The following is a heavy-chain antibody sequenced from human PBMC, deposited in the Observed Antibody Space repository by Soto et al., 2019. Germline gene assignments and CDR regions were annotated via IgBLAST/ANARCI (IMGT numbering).Heavy chain of an antibody. V-gene: IGHV3-30*18. Sequence: GGSLRLSCAASGFTFSSYGMHWVRQAPGKGLEWVAVISYDGSNKYYADSVKGRFTISRDNSKNTLYLQMNSLRAEDTAVYYCAKDFHHMTTVTTRITEGTNYYYGMDVWGQGATVTVSS. D-gene: IGHD4-17*01. CDR3: AKDFHHMTTVTTRITEGTNYYYGMDV. J-gene: IGHJ6*02. CDR2: ISYDGSNK. CDR1: GFTFSSYG.